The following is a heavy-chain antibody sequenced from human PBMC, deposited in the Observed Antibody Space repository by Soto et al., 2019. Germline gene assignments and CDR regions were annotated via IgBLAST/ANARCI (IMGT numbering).Heavy chain of an antibody. CDR3: ATTLYADNVHS. CDR1: GYTFTSYD. J-gene: IGHJ4*02. Sequence: QVQLVQSGAEVKKPGASVKVSCKASGYTFTSYDINWVRQATGQGLEWMGWMNPNSGNTGYAQKFQGTVTMTTNTSISTAYMALSRLRSQDTAVYYCATTLYADNVHSWGQGTLLTVSS. CDR2: MNPNSGNT. V-gene: IGHV1-8*01. D-gene: IGHD4-17*01.